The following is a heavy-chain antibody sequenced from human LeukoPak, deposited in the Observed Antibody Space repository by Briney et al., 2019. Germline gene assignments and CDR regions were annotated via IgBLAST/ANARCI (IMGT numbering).Heavy chain of an antibody. V-gene: IGHV1-18*01. CDR1: GYTFTSYG. J-gene: IGHJ4*02. CDR3: ARGFHTYYYDSSGPNAGY. Sequence: ASVKVSCKASGYTFTSYGISWVRQAPGQGLEWMGWISAYSGNTNYAQKLQGRVTMTTDTSTSTAYMELRSLRSDDTAVYYCARGFHTYYYDSSGPNAGYWGQGTLVTVPS. CDR2: ISAYSGNT. D-gene: IGHD3-22*01.